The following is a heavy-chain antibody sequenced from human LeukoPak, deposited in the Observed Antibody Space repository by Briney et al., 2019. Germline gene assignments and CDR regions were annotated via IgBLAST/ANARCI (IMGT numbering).Heavy chain of an antibody. CDR1: RFTLSNAS. J-gene: IGHJ4*02. D-gene: IGHD5-18*01. CDR2: ISYYGRNR. Sequence: GGSLRLSSAHSRFTLSNASMSSGCPAPGRGLGCVADISYYGRNRYYEDSLKGRFAISRDNAKNTLYLQMNRLRAEDTAVYYCAREINGGPEATAMAYFDYGGQETLVTVSS. CDR3: AREINGGPEATAMAYFDY. V-gene: IGHV3-30*09.